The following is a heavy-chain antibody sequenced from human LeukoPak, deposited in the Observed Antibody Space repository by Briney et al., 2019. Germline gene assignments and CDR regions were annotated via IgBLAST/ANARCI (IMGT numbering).Heavy chain of an antibody. CDR3: ARGGVLSSSSLYYYYYGMDV. D-gene: IGHD6-6*01. Sequence: TGGSLRLSCAASGFTFSSYEMNWVRQAPGKGLEWVSYISSSGSTIYYADSVKGRFTISRDNAKNSLYLQMNSLRAEDTAVYYCARGGVLSSSSLYYYYYGMDVWGQGTTVTVSS. CDR1: GFTFSSYE. V-gene: IGHV3-48*03. CDR2: ISSSGSTI. J-gene: IGHJ6*02.